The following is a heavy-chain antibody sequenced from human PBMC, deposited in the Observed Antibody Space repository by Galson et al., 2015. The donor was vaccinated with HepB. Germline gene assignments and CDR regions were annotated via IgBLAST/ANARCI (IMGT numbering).Heavy chain of an antibody. V-gene: IGHV4-61*02. CDR1: GGSISSGSYY. CDR2: IYTCGST. J-gene: IGHJ3*02. D-gene: IGHD6-19*01. Sequence: TLSLTCTVSGGSISSGSYYWSWIRQPAGKGLEWIGRIYTCGSTNYNPSLKSRVTMSVDTSKNQFSLKLSSVTAADTAVYYCARGPPPVSSGWYSNSGAFDIWGQGTMVTVSS. CDR3: ARGPPPVSSGWYSNSGAFDI.